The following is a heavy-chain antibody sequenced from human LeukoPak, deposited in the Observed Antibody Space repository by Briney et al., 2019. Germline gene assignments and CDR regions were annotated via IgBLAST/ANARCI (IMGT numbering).Heavy chain of an antibody. CDR3: AKEYYDFWSGYPHDY. V-gene: IGHV3-23*01. D-gene: IGHD3-3*01. CDR2: ISGSGGST. Sequence: GGSLRLSCAASGFTFSSYAMSWVRQAPGKGVEWVSAISGSGGSTYYADSVKGRFTISRDNSKNTLYLQMKSLRAEDTAVYYCAKEYYDFWSGYPHDYWGQGTLVTVSS. CDR1: GFTFSSYA. J-gene: IGHJ4*02.